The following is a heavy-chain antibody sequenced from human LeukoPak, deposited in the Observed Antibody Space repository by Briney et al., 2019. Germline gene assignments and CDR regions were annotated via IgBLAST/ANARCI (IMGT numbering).Heavy chain of an antibody. V-gene: IGHV4-34*01. CDR2: INHSGST. D-gene: IGHD6-13*01. CDR3: ATVAAAGTDDY. CDR1: GGSFSGYY. J-gene: IGHJ4*02. Sequence: SETLSLTCAVYGGSFSGYYWSWIRQPPGKGLEWIGEINHSGSTNYNLSLKSRVTISVDTSKNQFSLKLSSVTAADTAVYYCATVAAAGTDDYWGQGTLVTVSS.